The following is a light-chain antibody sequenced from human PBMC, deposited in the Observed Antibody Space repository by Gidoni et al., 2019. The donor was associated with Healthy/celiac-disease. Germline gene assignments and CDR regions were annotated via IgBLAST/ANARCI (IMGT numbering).Light chain of an antibody. CDR2: DVS. Sequence: QPALTQPRSVSGSPGQSVTISCTGTSSDVGGYNYVSWYQQHPGKAPKLMIYDVSKRPSGVPDRFSGPKSGNTASLTISGLQAEDEADYYCCSYAGSYTFDYVFGTGTKVTVL. CDR1: SSDVGGYNY. V-gene: IGLV2-11*01. J-gene: IGLJ1*01. CDR3: CSYAGSYTFDYV.